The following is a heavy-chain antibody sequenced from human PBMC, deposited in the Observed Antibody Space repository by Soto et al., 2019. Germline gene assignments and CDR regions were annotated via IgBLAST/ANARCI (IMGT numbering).Heavy chain of an antibody. V-gene: IGHV1-3*01. CDR2: INAGNGNT. Sequence: QVQLVQSGAEVKKPGASVKVSCRASGYTFTSYAMHWVRQAPGQRLEWMGWINAGNGNTKYSQKFQGRVTITRDTSASTADMELSSLRSEDMAVYYCARATGSCPFDYWGQGTLVTVSS. CDR3: ARATGSCPFDY. J-gene: IGHJ4*02. D-gene: IGHD1-26*01. CDR1: GYTFTSYA.